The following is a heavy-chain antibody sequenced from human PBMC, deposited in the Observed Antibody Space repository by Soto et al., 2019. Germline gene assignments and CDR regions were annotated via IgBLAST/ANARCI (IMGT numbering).Heavy chain of an antibody. J-gene: IGHJ4*02. CDR1: GYTFTSYA. CDR3: ARVLGYCSGGSCYRETFDY. CDR2: INAGNGNT. Sequence: ASVKVSCKASGYTFTSYAMHWVRQAPGQRLEWMGWINAGNGNTKYSQKFQGRVTTTRDTSASTAYMELSSLRSEDTAVYYCARVLGYCSGGSCYRETFDYWGEGTLVTVSS. D-gene: IGHD2-15*01. V-gene: IGHV1-3*01.